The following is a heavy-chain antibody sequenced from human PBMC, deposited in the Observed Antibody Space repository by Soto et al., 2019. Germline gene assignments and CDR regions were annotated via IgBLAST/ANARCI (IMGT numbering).Heavy chain of an antibody. V-gene: IGHV4-31*03. J-gene: IGHJ6*02. CDR1: GGSISNSDYL. CDR3: AREQPPTLHYYGMDV. Sequence: SEILCLTCSVSGGSISNSDYLWNFLRQHPEKGRECLGYIYHTGSTYYNPSLNSRVTISVDTSKNQFSLKLTSVTAADTAVYYCAREQPPTLHYYGMDVWGQGTTVTVSS. CDR2: IYHTGST. D-gene: IGHD5-18*01.